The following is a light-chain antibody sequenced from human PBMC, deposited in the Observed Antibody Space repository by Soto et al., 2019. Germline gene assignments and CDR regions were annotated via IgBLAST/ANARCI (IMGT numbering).Light chain of an antibody. CDR1: SSDVGGYNY. CDR2: DVS. Sequence: QSVLTQPPSVSGSPGQSITISCTGTSSDVGGYNYVSWYQQHPGKAPKLMIYDVSNRPSGVSNRFSGSKSGNTASLTISGLQAEDEADYYCSSYTSSSTFYVFGTGTKVTV. CDR3: SSYTSSSTFYV. J-gene: IGLJ1*01. V-gene: IGLV2-14*01.